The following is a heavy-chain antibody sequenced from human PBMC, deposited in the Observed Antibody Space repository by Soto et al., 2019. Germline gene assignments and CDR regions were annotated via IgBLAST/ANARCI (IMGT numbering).Heavy chain of an antibody. V-gene: IGHV3-23*01. D-gene: IGHD5-18*01. CDR3: AKEAGGGTAMVTSYFDY. J-gene: IGHJ4*02. Sequence: EVQLLESGGGLVQPGGSLRLSCAVSGITFSNYALSWVRQAPGKGLEWVSAISGRGKSTYYADSVKGRFTISRDTSKSTLYLHVPSPRADDTAKYYCAKEAGGGTAMVTSYFDYWGQGTLVTVSS. CDR1: GITFSNYA. CDR2: ISGRGKST.